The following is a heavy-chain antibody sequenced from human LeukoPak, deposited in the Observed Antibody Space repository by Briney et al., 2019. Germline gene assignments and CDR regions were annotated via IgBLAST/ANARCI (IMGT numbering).Heavy chain of an antibody. V-gene: IGHV4-4*07. D-gene: IGHD5/OR15-5a*01. Sequence: SETLSLTCTVSGGSISSYLWSWIRQSAGKRLEWLGRIHTSGTTTYSPSLQSRLAMSVDTSKSQVSLRLTSVTAADTAVYYCATEQVSASAWGFDYWGQGSLVTVSS. J-gene: IGHJ4*02. CDR1: GGSISSYL. CDR3: ATEQVSASAWGFDY. CDR2: IHTSGTT.